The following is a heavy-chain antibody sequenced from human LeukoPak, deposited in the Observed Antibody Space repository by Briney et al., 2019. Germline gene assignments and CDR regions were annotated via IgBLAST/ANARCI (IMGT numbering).Heavy chain of an antibody. CDR3: ARDRYDFWSGYLVDY. CDR1: GFTFSSYW. V-gene: IGHV3-7*01. J-gene: IGHJ4*02. CDR2: IEQDGSEK. D-gene: IGHD3-3*01. Sequence: QTGGSLRLSCAASGFTFSSYWMSWVRQAPGKGLEWVANIEQDGSEKYYVDSVKGRFTISRDNAKNSLYLQMNSLRAEDTAVYYCARDRYDFWSGYLVDYWGQGTLVTVSS.